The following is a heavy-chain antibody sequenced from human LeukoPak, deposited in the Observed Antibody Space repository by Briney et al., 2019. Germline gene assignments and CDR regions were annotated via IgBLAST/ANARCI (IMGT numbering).Heavy chain of an antibody. CDR3: ARDMEIAVAGNYYYYGMDV. CDR2: IWYDGGNK. CDR1: GFTFSSYG. V-gene: IGHV3-33*01. Sequence: GGSLRLSCAASGFTFSSYGMHWVRQAPGKGLEWVAVIWYDGGNKYYADSVKGRFTISRDNSKNTLYLQMNSLRAEDAAVYYCARDMEIAVAGNYYYYGMDVWGQGTTVTVSS. J-gene: IGHJ6*02. D-gene: IGHD6-19*01.